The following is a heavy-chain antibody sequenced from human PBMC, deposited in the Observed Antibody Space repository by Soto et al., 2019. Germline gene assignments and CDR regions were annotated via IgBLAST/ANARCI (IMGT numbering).Heavy chain of an antibody. CDR1: GYTFTIYY. CDR2: INPSGGST. Sequence: ASVKVSCKASGYTFTIYYMHWVLQAPGQGLEWMGIINPSGGSTSYAQKFQGRVTMTRDTSTSTVYMELSSLRSEDTAVYYCARAPNIVVVPAANYYYYGMDVWGQGTTVTVSS. CDR3: ARAPNIVVVPAANYYYYGMDV. D-gene: IGHD2-2*01. V-gene: IGHV1-46*03. J-gene: IGHJ6*02.